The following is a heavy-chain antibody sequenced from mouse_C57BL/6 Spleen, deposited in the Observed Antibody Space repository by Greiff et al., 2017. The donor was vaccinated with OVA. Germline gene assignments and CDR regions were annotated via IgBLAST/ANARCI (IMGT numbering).Heavy chain of an antibody. CDR2: ISSGSSTI. V-gene: IGHV5-17*01. CDR1: GFTFSDYG. D-gene: IGHD4-1*02. Sequence: EVQLQQSGGGLVKPGGSLKLSCAASGFTFSDYGMHWVRQAPEKGLEWVAYISSGSSTIYYADTVKGRFTISRDNAKNTLFLQMTSLRSEDTAMYYCARVGVNWANWYFDVWGTGTTVTVSS. CDR3: ARVGVNWANWYFDV. J-gene: IGHJ1*03.